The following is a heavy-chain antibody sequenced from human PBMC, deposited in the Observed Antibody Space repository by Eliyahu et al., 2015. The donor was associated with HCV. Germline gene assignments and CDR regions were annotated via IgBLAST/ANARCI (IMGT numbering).Heavy chain of an antibody. CDR1: GXTXSXXA. J-gene: IGHJ4*02. D-gene: IGHD3-10*01. V-gene: IGHV1-69*06. CDR2: IIPMFGTA. CDR3: AREPAGSAQLDY. Sequence: QVQLVQSGAEVKKPGSXVTVSCKASGXTXSXXAIXWVRQAPGQGLEWMXGIIPMFGTANYAQKFQGRVTITADKSTSTAYMELSSLRFEDTAVYYCAREPAGSAQLDYWGQGTLVTVSS.